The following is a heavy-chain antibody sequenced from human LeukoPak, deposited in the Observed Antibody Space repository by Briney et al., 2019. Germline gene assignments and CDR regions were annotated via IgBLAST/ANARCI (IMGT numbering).Heavy chain of an antibody. CDR1: GGSFSGYY. CDR2: INHSGST. Sequence: SETLSLTCAVYGGSFSGYYWSWIRQPPGKGLGWIGEINHSGSTNYNPSLKSRVTISVDTSKNQFSLKLSSVTAADTAVYYCARGRITFGGVIAGLDYWGQGTLVTVSS. V-gene: IGHV4-34*01. CDR3: ARGRITFGGVIAGLDY. J-gene: IGHJ4*02. D-gene: IGHD3-16*02.